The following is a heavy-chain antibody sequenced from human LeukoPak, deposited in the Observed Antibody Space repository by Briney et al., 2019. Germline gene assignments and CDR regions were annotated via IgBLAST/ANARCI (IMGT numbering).Heavy chain of an antibody. J-gene: IGHJ6*02. CDR2: MNPNSGNA. Sequence: ASVKVSCKASGYTFTSYDINWVRKATGQGLEWMGWMNPNSGNADFAQKFLGRVTMTRNTSIGTAYMQLSSLRFEDTAVYYCARGLKQWLVGHTSYYFYGMDVWGHGTTVTVSS. CDR3: ARGLKQWLVGHTSYYFYGMDV. CDR1: GYTFTSYD. D-gene: IGHD6-19*01. V-gene: IGHV1-8*01.